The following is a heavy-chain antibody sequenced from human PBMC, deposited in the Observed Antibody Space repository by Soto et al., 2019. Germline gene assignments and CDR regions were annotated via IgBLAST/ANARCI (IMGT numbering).Heavy chain of an antibody. CDR3: ASAGQYYDSSGYAN. J-gene: IGHJ4*02. CDR2: ISAYNGNT. CDR1: GYSFGTSG. V-gene: IGHV1-18*01. D-gene: IGHD3-22*01. Sequence: QVKLVQSGTEVKKPGASMKVSCKASGYSFGTSGISWVRQAPGQGLEWMGWISAYNGNTNYEQKLQDRVTVTTDTSTNTAYLELRSLRSDDTAVYYCASAGQYYDSSGYANLGQGTLVTVSS.